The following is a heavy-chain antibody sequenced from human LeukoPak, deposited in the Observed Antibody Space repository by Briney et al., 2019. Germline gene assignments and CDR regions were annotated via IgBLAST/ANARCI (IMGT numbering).Heavy chain of an antibody. CDR1: GFTFNNYW. CDR3: ARRDYYGSGSPDF. CDR2: INWNGDRT. D-gene: IGHD3-10*01. V-gene: IGHV3-20*04. Sequence: GGSLRLSCAASGFTFNNYWMHWVRQSPGKGLEWVSGINWNGDRTGYADSVKGRFTISRDNAKKSLYLQMNSLRAEDTALYYCARRDYYGSGSPDFWGQGTLVTVSS. J-gene: IGHJ4*02.